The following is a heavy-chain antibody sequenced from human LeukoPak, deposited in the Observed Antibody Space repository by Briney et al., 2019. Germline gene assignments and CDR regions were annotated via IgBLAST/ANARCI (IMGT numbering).Heavy chain of an antibody. J-gene: IGHJ4*02. CDR2: INHSRSR. Sequence: SETLSLTCAVYGGSFSRYYWTWVRQPPGKGLEWIGEINHSRSRRFNPSFESRVSMSVDTSKSQISLELTSVTAADAAVYYCARARLLRYFDWLLSSPSDYWGQGTLVTVSS. CDR1: GGSFSRYY. V-gene: IGHV4-34*01. D-gene: IGHD3-9*01. CDR3: ARARLLRYFDWLLSSPSDY.